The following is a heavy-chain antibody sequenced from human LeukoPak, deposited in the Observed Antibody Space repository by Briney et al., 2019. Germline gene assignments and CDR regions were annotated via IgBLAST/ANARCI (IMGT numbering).Heavy chain of an antibody. CDR1: GFTFSSYS. CDR3: MAESSSPWEGY. D-gene: IGHD6-6*01. V-gene: IGHV3-7*01. Sequence: QSGGSLRLSCAASGFTFSSYSMNWVRQAPGKGLEWVANINEDGSVKNYVDSVRGRFTISRDNAKNSLYLEMNSLRAEDTAVYYCMAESSSPWEGYWGQGTLVIVSS. CDR2: INEDGSVK. J-gene: IGHJ4*02.